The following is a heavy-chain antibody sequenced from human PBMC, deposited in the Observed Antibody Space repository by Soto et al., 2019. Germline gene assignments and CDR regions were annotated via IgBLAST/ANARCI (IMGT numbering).Heavy chain of an antibody. CDR1: GGSMSSYY. Sequence: SSETLSLTCDFSGGSMSSYYWSWVRQPPGKGLGWIGYIYSSGTHNYNPSLESRLTISIDTSKNQFSLRLSSVTAADTAVYYCARVQMATLFFDYWGQGTLVTVSS. CDR2: IYSSGTH. D-gene: IGHD5-12*01. CDR3: ARVQMATLFFDY. J-gene: IGHJ4*02. V-gene: IGHV4-59*12.